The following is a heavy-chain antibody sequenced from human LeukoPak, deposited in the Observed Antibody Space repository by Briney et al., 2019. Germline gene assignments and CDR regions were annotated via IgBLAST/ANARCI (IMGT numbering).Heavy chain of an antibody. CDR1: GYTFTGYY. CDR2: INPNSGGT. V-gene: IGHV1-2*02. Sequence: GASVKVSCKASGYTFTGYYMHWVRQAPGQGLGWMGWINPNSGGTNYAQKFQGRVTMTRDTSISTAYMELSRLRSDDTAVYNCARERTTVTGAPYYYYGMDVWGQGTTVTVSS. CDR3: ARERTTVTGAPYYYYGMDV. D-gene: IGHD4-11*01. J-gene: IGHJ6*02.